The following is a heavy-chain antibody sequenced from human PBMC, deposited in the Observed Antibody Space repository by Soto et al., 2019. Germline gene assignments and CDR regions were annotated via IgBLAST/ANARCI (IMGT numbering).Heavy chain of an antibody. CDR1: GFTFTNYA. J-gene: IGHJ4*02. CDR2: ISGGGSIT. Sequence: EVQLLESGGDLVQPGGSLRLSCAASGFTFTNYAMTWVRQAPGKGLEWVSTISGGGSITYYADSLKGRFTISRDNSKNXXSLQINSLRAEDTAVYYCAKTIRGGYSSSWYYFDYWGQGTLVTVSS. V-gene: IGHV3-23*01. D-gene: IGHD6-13*01. CDR3: AKTIRGGYSSSWYYFDY.